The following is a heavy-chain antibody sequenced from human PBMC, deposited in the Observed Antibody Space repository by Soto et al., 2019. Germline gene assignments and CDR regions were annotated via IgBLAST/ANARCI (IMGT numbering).Heavy chain of an antibody. CDR3: ARDLIVVVPAAQNGMDV. CDR1: GFTFSSYS. CDR2: ISSSSYI. J-gene: IGHJ6*02. V-gene: IGHV3-21*01. D-gene: IGHD2-2*01. Sequence: GGSLRLYCAASGFTFSSYSMNWVRQAPGKGLEWVSSISSSSYIYYADSVKGRFTISRDNAKNSLYLQMNSLRAEDTAVYYCARDLIVVVPAAQNGMDVWGQGTTVTVSS.